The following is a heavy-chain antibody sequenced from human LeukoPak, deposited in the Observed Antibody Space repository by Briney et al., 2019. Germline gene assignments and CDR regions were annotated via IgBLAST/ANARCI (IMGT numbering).Heavy chain of an antibody. CDR1: GFTFTTYD. CDR2: ISYDGSNK. Sequence: GGSLRLSCAASGFTFTTYDIHWVRQAPGKGLEWVAVISYDGSNKYYADSVKGRFTISRDNSKNTLYLQMNSLRAEDTAVYYCSSTISYYDSSGYYYVYLDYWGQGTLVTVSS. D-gene: IGHD3-22*01. J-gene: IGHJ4*02. V-gene: IGHV3-30*03. CDR3: SSTISYYDSSGYYYVYLDY.